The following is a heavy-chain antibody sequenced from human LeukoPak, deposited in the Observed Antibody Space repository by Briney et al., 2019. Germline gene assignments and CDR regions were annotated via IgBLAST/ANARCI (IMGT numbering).Heavy chain of an antibody. Sequence: PGGSLRLSCAASGFTFSSYSMNWVRQAPGKGLEWVSSISSSSSYIYYADSVKGRFTISRDNAKNSLYLQMNRLRAEDTPVYYCATRISEPDDAFDIWGQGTMVTVSS. V-gene: IGHV3-21*01. CDR2: ISSSSSYI. CDR3: ATRISEPDDAFDI. CDR1: GFTFSSYS. J-gene: IGHJ3*02. D-gene: IGHD1-26*01.